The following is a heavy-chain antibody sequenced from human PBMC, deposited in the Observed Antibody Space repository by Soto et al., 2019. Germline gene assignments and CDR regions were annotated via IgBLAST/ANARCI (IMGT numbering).Heavy chain of an antibody. J-gene: IGHJ5*02. V-gene: IGHV1-2*02. D-gene: IGHD6-13*01. CDR3: AREDSSSWYFDP. CDR1: GYTFTGYY. Sequence: ASVKVSCKASGYTFTGYYMHWVRQAPGQGLEWMGWINPNSGGTNYAQKFQGRVTMTRDTSISTAYMELSRLRSDDTAVYYCAREDSSSWYFDPWGQGTLVTVSS. CDR2: INPNSGGT.